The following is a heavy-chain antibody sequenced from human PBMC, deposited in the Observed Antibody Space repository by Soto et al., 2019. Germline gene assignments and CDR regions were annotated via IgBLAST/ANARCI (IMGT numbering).Heavy chain of an antibody. CDR3: ASVINEHQLLPKYCNNGVCSNRGGDFDI. D-gene: IGHD2-8*01. J-gene: IGHJ3*02. CDR1: GFTVSSNY. V-gene: IGHV3-53*01. CDR2: IYSGGST. Sequence: GGSLRLSCAASGFTVSSNYMSWVRQGPGKGLEWVAVIYSGGSTYYADSVKGRFTISRDNSKNTLYLQMNSLRAEDTAVYYCASVINEHQLLPKYCNNGVCSNRGGDFDIWGKGTMVTASS.